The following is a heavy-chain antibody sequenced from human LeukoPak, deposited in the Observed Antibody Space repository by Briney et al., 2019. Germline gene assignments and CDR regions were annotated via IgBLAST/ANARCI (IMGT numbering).Heavy chain of an antibody. V-gene: IGHV3-21*01. J-gene: IGHJ4*02. D-gene: IGHD3-3*01. CDR2: ISSSSSYI. Sequence: GGSLRLSCAASGFTFATYWMSWARQAPGKGLEWVSSISSSSSYIYYADSVKGRFTISRDNAKNSLYLQMNSLRAEDTAVYYCASALYYDFWSGSMGYWGQGTLVTVSS. CDR1: GFTFATYW. CDR3: ASALYYDFWSGSMGY.